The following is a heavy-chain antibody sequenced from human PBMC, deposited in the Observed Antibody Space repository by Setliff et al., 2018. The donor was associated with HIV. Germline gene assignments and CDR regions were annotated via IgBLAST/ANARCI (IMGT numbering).Heavy chain of an antibody. CDR1: GGSITSHY. J-gene: IGHJ3*02. D-gene: IGHD3-10*01. Sequence: SETLSLTCTVSGGSITSHYWSWIRQTPGKGLEWIGSIYTSGTAHYNPSLGSRVTISVDTSKSQFSLKLTSLTAADTAVYYCAREREQVEVTGLGPGRMKSDAYDIWGQGTMVTVS. CDR3: AREREQVEVTGLGPGRMKSDAYDI. V-gene: IGHV4-4*08. CDR2: IYTSGTA.